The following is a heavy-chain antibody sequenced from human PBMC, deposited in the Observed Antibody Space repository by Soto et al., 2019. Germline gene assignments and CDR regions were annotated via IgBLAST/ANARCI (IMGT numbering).Heavy chain of an antibody. CDR3: ARQIYDSDTGPNFQYYFDS. J-gene: IGHJ4*02. D-gene: IGHD3-22*01. V-gene: IGHV5-10-1*01. CDR1: GYSFAGYW. CDR2: IDPSDSQT. Sequence: GESLQISCKGSGYSFAGYWITWVRQKPGKGLEWMGRIDPSDSQTYYSPSFRGHVTISATKSITTVFLQWSSLRASDTAMYYCARQIYDSDTGPNFQYYFDSWGQGTPVTVSS.